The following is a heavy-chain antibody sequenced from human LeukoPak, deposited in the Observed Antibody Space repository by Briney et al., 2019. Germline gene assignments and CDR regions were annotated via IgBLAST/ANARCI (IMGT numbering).Heavy chain of an antibody. J-gene: IGHJ6*02. D-gene: IGHD2-15*01. CDR1: GYTFTGYY. CDR2: INPSGGST. CDR3: ARDSSRSGAGMDV. Sequence: ASVKVSCKASGYTFTGYYMHWVRQAPGQGLEWMGWINPSGGSTSYAQKFQGRVTMTRDTSTSTVYMELSSLRSEDTAVYYCARDSSRSGAGMDVWGQGTTVTVSS. V-gene: IGHV1-46*01.